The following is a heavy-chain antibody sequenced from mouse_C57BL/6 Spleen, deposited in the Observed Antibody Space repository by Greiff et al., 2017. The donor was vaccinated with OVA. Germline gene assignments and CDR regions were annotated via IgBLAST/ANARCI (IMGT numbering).Heavy chain of an antibody. CDR2: IWSDGST. D-gene: IGHD2-4*01. Sequence: VKLVESGPGLVAPSQSLSITCTVSGFSLTSYGVHWVRQPPGKGLEWLVVIWSDGSTTYNSALKSRLSISKDNSKSQVFLKMNSLQTDDTAMYYCARQVYYDYDTDYAMDYWGQGTSVTVSS. CDR3: ARQVYYDYDTDYAMDY. V-gene: IGHV2-6-1*01. J-gene: IGHJ4*01. CDR1: GFSLTSYG.